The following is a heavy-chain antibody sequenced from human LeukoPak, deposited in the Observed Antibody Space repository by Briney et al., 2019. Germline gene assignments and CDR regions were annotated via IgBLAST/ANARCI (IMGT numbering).Heavy chain of an antibody. V-gene: IGHV3-30*18. CDR2: ISYHGSSK. J-gene: IGHJ3*02. CDR1: GFSFSTYG. CDR3: AKAQYADDAFDI. Sequence: GRSLRLSCAASGFSFSTYGSYWVRQAPGKGLEWVTFISYHGSSKYYADSVKGRFTVSRDNSKYTLYLQMNNLRTEDTAVYYCAKAQYADDAFDIWGQGTMVTVSS.